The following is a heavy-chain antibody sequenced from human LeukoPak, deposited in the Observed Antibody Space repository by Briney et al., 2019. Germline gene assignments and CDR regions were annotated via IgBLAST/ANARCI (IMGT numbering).Heavy chain of an antibody. Sequence: GGSLRLSCAASGFTFSSYWMHWVRQAPGKGLVWVSRINSDGSSTSYADSVKGRFTISRDNAKNTLYLQMNSLRAEDTAVYYCATDADWNYFIDGMDVWGQGTTVTVSS. CDR3: ATDADWNYFIDGMDV. CDR1: GFTFSSYW. J-gene: IGHJ6*02. D-gene: IGHD1-7*01. CDR2: INSDGSST. V-gene: IGHV3-74*01.